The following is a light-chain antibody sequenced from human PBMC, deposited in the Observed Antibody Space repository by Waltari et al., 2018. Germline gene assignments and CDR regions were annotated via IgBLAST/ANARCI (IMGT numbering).Light chain of an antibody. CDR3: CSYAGSSTYV. V-gene: IGLV2-23*02. J-gene: IGLJ2*01. Sequence: QSALTQPASVSGSPGQAITISCTGTSSDVGGYNYDSWYQQHPGKATKLMIHDVSKRPSGVSNRVSGSKSGNTASLTIAGLQAEDEADYYCCSYAGSSTYVFGGGTKLTVL. CDR1: SSDVGGYNY. CDR2: DVS.